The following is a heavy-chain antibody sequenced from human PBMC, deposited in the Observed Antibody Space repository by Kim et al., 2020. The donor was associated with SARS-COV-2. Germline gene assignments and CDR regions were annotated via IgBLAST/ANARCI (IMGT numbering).Heavy chain of an antibody. CDR3: ARDPWRAAMIVVVGGGMDV. CDR2: IWYDGSNK. D-gene: IGHD3-22*01. V-gene: IGHV3-33*01. J-gene: IGHJ6*02. Sequence: GGSLRLSCAASGFTFSSYGMHWVRQAPGKGLEWVAVIWYDGSNKYYADSVKGRFTISRDNSKNTLYLQMNSLRAEDTAVYYCARDPWRAAMIVVVGGGMDVWGQGTTVTVSS. CDR1: GFTFSSYG.